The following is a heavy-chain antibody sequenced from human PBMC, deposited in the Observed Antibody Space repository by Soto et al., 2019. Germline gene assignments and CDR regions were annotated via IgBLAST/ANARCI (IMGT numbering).Heavy chain of an antibody. J-gene: IGHJ4*02. CDR3: ARDGSGNLDY. CDR2: ISYDGSNK. CDR1: GFTFSSYA. D-gene: IGHD3-10*01. Sequence: SLRLSCAASGFTFSSYAMHWVRQAPGKGLEWVAVISYDGSNKYYADSVKGRFTISRDNSKNTLYLQMNSLRAEDTAVYYCARDGSGNLDYWGQGTLVTVSS. V-gene: IGHV3-30-3*01.